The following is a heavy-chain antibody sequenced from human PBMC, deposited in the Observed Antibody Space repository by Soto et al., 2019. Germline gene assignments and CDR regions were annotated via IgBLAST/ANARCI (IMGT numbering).Heavy chain of an antibody. CDR2: IYHSGST. Sequence: SETLSHTCAVSGGSISSGGSSWSWIRQPPGKGLEWIGYIYHSGSTYYNPSLKSRVTISVDRSKNQFSLKLSSVTAADTAVYYCARSLGGDSSGPVWDVWGQGTTVTVSS. V-gene: IGHV4-30-2*01. CDR1: GGSISSGGSS. CDR3: ARSLGGDSSGPVWDV. J-gene: IGHJ6*02. D-gene: IGHD3-22*01.